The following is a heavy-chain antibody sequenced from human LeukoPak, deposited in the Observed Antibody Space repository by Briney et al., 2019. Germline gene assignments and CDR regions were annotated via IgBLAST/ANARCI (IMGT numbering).Heavy chain of an antibody. CDR2: ISYDGSNK. CDR3: ARAPRGWGHFGVVTRFDY. D-gene: IGHD3-3*01. J-gene: IGHJ4*02. CDR1: GFTFDDYA. Sequence: GGSLRLSCAASGFTFDDYAMHWVRQAPGKGLEWVAVISYDGSNKYYADSVKGRFTISRDNSKNTLYLQMNSLRAEDTAVYYCARAPRGWGHFGVVTRFDYWGQGTLVTVSS. V-gene: IGHV3-30-3*01.